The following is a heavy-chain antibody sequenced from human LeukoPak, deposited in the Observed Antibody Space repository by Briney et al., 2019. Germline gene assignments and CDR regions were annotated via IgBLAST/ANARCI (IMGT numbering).Heavy chain of an antibody. J-gene: IGHJ5*02. CDR1: GLTFSDYY. CDR2: INGSSSDT. Sequence: GGSLRLSCAASGLTFSDYYMTCIRQAPGRGLEWISYINGSSSDTKYADSVKGRFTTSRDNAKNSLYLLMNSLRAEDTAVYYCARRGTTYCTVDSCHPNWFDPWGQGTLVTVSS. CDR3: ARRGTTYCTVDSCHPNWFDP. V-gene: IGHV3-11*03. D-gene: IGHD2-15*01.